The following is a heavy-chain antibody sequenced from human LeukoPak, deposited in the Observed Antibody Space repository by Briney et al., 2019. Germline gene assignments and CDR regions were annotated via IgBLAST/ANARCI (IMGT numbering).Heavy chain of an antibody. D-gene: IGHD4-17*01. CDR1: GYTFSDFY. V-gene: IGHV1-2*02. J-gene: IGHJ5*02. Sequence: ASVKVSCQPSGYTFSDFYLHWVRQAQGQGLEWMGWLNPYTGATITAQRFQGRVTLTWDTSIATGFMELTSLRSDDTAVYYCVTATVTHTRDPWDQGTLVTVSS. CDR3: VTATVTHTRDP. CDR2: LNPYTGAT.